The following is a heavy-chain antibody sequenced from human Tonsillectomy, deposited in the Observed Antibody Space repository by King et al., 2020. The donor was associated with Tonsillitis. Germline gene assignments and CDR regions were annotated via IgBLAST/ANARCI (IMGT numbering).Heavy chain of an antibody. J-gene: IGHJ5*02. CDR2: IYHSGST. CDR3: ARIYDYNFRFAP. CDR1: GGSISSGGYS. V-gene: IGHV4-30-2*01. Sequence: QLQESGSGLVKPSQTLSLTCAVSGGSISSGGYSWSWIRQPPGKGLEWIGYIYHSGSTYYNPSLKSRVTISVDRSKNQFSLKLSSVTAADTAVYYCARIYDYNFRFAPWGQGPLDTVS. D-gene: IGHD5-24*01.